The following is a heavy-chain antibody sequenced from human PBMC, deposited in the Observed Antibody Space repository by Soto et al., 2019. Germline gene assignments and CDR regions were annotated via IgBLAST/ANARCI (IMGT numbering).Heavy chain of an antibody. CDR3: ARDMVTFGGVTDY. J-gene: IGHJ4*02. Sequence: PSETLSLTCTVSGGSISSGDYYWSWIRQPPGKGLEWIGYIYYSGSTYYNPSLKSRVTISVDTSKNQFSLKLSSVTAADTAVYYCARDMVTFGGVTDYWGQGTLVTVS. V-gene: IGHV4-30-4*01. CDR2: IYYSGST. D-gene: IGHD3-16*01. CDR1: GGSISSGDYY.